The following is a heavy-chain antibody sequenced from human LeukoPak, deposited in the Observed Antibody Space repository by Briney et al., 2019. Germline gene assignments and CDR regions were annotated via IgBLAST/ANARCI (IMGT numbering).Heavy chain of an antibody. CDR2: INWNGGST. CDR1: GFTVSSNY. Sequence: GGSLRLSCAASGFTVSSNYMSWVRQAPGKGLEWVSGINWNGGSTGYADSVKGRFTISRDNAKNSLYLQMNSLRAEDTALYYCAREKTTVTPSYSYYYYMDVWGKGTTVTVSS. J-gene: IGHJ6*03. D-gene: IGHD4-17*01. V-gene: IGHV3-20*04. CDR3: AREKTTVTPSYSYYYYMDV.